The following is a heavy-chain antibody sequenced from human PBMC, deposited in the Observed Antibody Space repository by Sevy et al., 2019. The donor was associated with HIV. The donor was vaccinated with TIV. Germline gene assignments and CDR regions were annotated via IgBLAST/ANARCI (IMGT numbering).Heavy chain of an antibody. J-gene: IGHJ4*02. Sequence: GGSLRLSCSGSGFIFSDYYMSWIRQAPGRGLEWVSYISGSGITYYADSVEGRFTIFRAKAGNSTYLQMNSLRTDDTAVYYCARDPLLGIAREVARGGYWGQGTLVTVSS. CDR1: GFIFSDYY. D-gene: IGHD2-2*03. CDR3: ARDPLLGIAREVARGGY. CDR2: ISGSGIT. V-gene: IGHV3-11*01.